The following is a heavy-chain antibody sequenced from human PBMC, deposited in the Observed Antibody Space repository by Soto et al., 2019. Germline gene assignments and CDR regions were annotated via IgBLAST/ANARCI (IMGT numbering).Heavy chain of an antibody. CDR3: ARRGPYRWGPFDF. D-gene: IGHD3-16*02. V-gene: IGHV3-23*01. J-gene: IGHJ4*02. CDR2: ISDRGDET. CDR1: GFIFSNQA. Sequence: GGSLRLSCAASGFIFSNQAMCWVRQGPGKGLEWVSCISDRGDETFFLDSVKGRFAISRDNSENMLFLQMSSLRAEDTAIYYCARRGPYRWGPFDFWGQGTQVTVSS.